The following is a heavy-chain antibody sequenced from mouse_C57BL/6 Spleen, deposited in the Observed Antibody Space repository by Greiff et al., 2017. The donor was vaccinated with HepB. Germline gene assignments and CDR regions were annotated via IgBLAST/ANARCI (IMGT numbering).Heavy chain of an antibody. D-gene: IGHD2-3*01. CDR1: GFTFSDAW. Sequence: EVMLVESGGGLVQPGGSMKLSCAASGFTFSDAWMDWVRQSPEKGLEWVAEIRNKANNHATYYAESVKGRFTISRDDSKSSVYLQMNSLRAEDTGIYYCTPQIYDGYYSFAYWGQGTLVTVSA. CDR2: IRNKANNHAT. V-gene: IGHV6-6*01. J-gene: IGHJ3*01. CDR3: TPQIYDGYYSFAY.